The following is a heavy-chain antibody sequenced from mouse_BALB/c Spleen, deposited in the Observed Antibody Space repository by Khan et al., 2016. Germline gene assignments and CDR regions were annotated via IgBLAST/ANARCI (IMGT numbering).Heavy chain of an antibody. J-gene: IGHJ2*02. D-gene: IGHD2-4*01. CDR1: GYTFTNYW. Sequence: QVQLKQSGAELARPGASVKLSCKASGYTFTNYWMQWVKQRHGQGLEWIGAIYPGDGDTRYNQKFKGKATLTAEEASSTAYMQLSSLSSEDSAVYSCSRLHDYDVVSWGRGTSLTVSS. CDR2: IYPGDGDT. V-gene: IGHV1-87*01. CDR3: SRLHDYDVVS.